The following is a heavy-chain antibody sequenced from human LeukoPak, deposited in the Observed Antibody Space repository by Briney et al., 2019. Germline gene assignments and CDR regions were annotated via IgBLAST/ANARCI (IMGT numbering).Heavy chain of an antibody. Sequence: ASVKVSCKASGYTFTSYGISWVRQAPGQGLEWMGWISAYNGNTNYAQKLQGRVTMTTDTSTSTAYMELRSLRSDDTAVYYYARAESSRGIVVVAAAHWCDPWGQGTLVTVSS. D-gene: IGHD2-15*01. CDR3: ARAESSRGIVVVAAAHWCDP. J-gene: IGHJ5*02. CDR2: ISAYNGNT. CDR1: GYTFTSYG. V-gene: IGHV1-18*04.